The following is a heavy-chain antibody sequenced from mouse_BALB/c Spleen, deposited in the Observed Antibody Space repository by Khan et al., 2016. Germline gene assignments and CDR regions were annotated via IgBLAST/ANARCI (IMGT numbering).Heavy chain of an antibody. CDR3: TKLGYYYAMDY. Sequence: EVKLEVSGGGLVQPGGSMKLSCVASGFTFSNYWMNWVRQSPEKGLEWVAEIRLNSNNYATHYSVYVKGRFTISRADSKISLYLKMNNLRAEDSGIYYCTKLGYYYAMDYWGQGTSVTVSS. CDR2: IRLNSNNYAT. CDR1: GFTFSNYW. J-gene: IGHJ4*01. V-gene: IGHV6-6*02.